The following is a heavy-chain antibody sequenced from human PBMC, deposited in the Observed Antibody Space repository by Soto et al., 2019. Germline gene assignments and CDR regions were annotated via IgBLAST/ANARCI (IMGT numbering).Heavy chain of an antibody. CDR2: ISAYNGNT. V-gene: IGHV1-18*04. CDR1: GYTFTSYG. Sequence: EXSVKVSCKASGYTFTSYGISWVRQAPVQGLEWMGWISAYNGNTNYAQKLQGRVTMTTDTSTSTAYMELRSLRSDDTAVYYCASLGSDVDTAMDAYYYYGMDVWGQGTTVTVSS. CDR3: ASLGSDVDTAMDAYYYYGMDV. J-gene: IGHJ6*02. D-gene: IGHD5-18*01.